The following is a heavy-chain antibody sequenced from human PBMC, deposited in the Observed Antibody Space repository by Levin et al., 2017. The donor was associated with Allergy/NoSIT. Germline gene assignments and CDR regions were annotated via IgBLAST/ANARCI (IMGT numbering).Heavy chain of an antibody. D-gene: IGHD3-9*01. CDR2: ISSSGGHT. J-gene: IGHJ3*02. Sequence: GESLKISCAASGFTFSSYAMYWVRQAPGKGLEWVSSISSSGGHTYYADSVKGRFTISRDNSKNTLYLQMSSLRADDTALYYCARRPVDSYAFDIWGQGTMVSVSS. CDR1: GFTFSSYA. V-gene: IGHV3-23*01. CDR3: ARRPVDSYAFDI.